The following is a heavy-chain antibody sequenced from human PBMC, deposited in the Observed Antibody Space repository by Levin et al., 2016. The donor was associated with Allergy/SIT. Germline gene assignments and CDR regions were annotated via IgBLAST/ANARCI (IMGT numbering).Heavy chain of an antibody. Sequence: GESLKISCAASGFTFSSYGMHWVRQAPGKGLEWVAVISYDGSNKYYADSVKGRFTISRDNSKNTLYLQMNSLRAEDTAVYYCAKLPILGYCSSTSCYKGDYWGQGTPVIVSS. CDR3: AKLPILGYCSSTSCYKGDY. J-gene: IGHJ4*02. CDR1: GFTFSSYG. CDR2: ISYDGSNK. V-gene: IGHV3-30*18. D-gene: IGHD2-2*01.